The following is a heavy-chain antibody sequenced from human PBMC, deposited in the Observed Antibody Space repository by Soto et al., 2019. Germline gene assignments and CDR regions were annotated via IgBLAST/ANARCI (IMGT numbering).Heavy chain of an antibody. D-gene: IGHD1-26*01. Sequence: GGSLRLSCAASGFTVSSNYMSWVRQAPGKGLEWVSVIYSGGSTYYADSVKGRFTISRDNSKNTLYLQMNSLRAEDTAVYYCAREKVIVEAIRSLAYWGKGTAVPVSS. CDR2: IYSGGST. V-gene: IGHV3-53*01. CDR3: AREKVIVEAIRSLAY. J-gene: IGHJ4*02. CDR1: GFTVSSNY.